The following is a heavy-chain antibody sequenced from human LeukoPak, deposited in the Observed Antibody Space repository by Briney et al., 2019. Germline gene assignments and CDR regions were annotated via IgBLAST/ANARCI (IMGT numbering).Heavy chain of an antibody. V-gene: IGHV3-33*01. CDR2: IWYDGSNK. D-gene: IGHD1-1*01. CDR3: ARDSPSTGLDY. J-gene: IGHJ4*02. CDR1: XG. Sequence: XGMHWVRQAPGKGLEGVAVIWYDGSNKYYADSVKGRFTISRDNSKNTLYLQMNSLRAEDTAVYYCARDSPSTGLDYWGQGTLVTVSS.